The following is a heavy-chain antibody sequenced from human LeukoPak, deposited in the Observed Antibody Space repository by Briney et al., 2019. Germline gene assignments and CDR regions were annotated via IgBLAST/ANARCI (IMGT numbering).Heavy chain of an antibody. Sequence: GGSLRLSCAASGFTFSSYGMHWVRQAPGKGLEWVAVIWYDGSNKYYADSVKGRFTISRDNSKNTPYLQMNSLRAEDTAVYYCARESAYSTWTAFDYWGQGTLVTVSS. CDR2: IWYDGSNK. J-gene: IGHJ4*02. CDR1: GFTFSSYG. V-gene: IGHV3-33*01. CDR3: ARESAYSTWTAFDY. D-gene: IGHD4-11*01.